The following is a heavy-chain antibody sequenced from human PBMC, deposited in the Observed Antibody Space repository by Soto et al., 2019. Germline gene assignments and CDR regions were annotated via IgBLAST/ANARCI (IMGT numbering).Heavy chain of an antibody. J-gene: IGHJ3*02. CDR2: IIPIFGTA. Sequence: SVKVSCKASGGTFSSYAISWVRQAPGQGLEWMGGIIPIFGTANYAQKFQGRVTITADESTSTAYMELSSLRSEDTAVYYCARGGMASAHDDAFDIWGQGTMVTVSS. CDR3: ARGGMASAHDDAFDI. D-gene: IGHD6-6*01. CDR1: GGTFSSYA. V-gene: IGHV1-69*13.